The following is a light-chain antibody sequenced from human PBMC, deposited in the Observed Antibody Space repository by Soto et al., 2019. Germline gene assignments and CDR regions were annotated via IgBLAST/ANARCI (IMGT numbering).Light chain of an antibody. Sequence: DIQMTQSPSSLSASVGDRVTITCRASQSISSYLNWYQQKPGKAPKLLIYAASSLQSGVPSRFSGSGSGTDLTLNIRSLQPEAFATYYCHQSYSTPFTFGHGTKVDIK. J-gene: IGKJ3*01. CDR2: AAS. CDR1: QSISSY. CDR3: HQSYSTPFT. V-gene: IGKV1-39*01.